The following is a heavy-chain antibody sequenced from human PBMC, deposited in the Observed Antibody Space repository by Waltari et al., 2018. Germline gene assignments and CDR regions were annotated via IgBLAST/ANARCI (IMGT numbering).Heavy chain of an antibody. CDR1: GYSFTSYW. CDR3: ARRVWGVRGVIIPYFDY. CDR2: IYPGDSDT. Sequence: EVQLVQSGAEVKKPGESLTISCKCYGYSFTSYWIGWVRHIPGKGLEWMGIIYPGDSDTRYSPSFQGQVTISADKSISTAYLQWSSLKASDTAMYYCARRVWGVRGVIIPYFDYWGQGTLVTVSS. V-gene: IGHV5-51*03. J-gene: IGHJ4*02. D-gene: IGHD3-10*01.